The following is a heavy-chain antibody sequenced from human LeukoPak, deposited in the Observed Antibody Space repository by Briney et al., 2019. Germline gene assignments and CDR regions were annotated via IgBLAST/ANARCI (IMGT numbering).Heavy chain of an antibody. V-gene: IGHV3-7*02. CDR1: EFTYW. J-gene: IGHJ4*02. Sequence: PGGSLRLSCVASEFTYWMTWVRQAPGRGLEWVASIDQSESAKLYEDSVKGRFTISRDNAKNSLYLQMNSVRDDDMAVYYCARVGVGNWGSSWDYWGPGIRVTVSS. D-gene: IGHD7-27*01. CDR3: ARVGVGNWGSSWDY. CDR2: IDQSESAK.